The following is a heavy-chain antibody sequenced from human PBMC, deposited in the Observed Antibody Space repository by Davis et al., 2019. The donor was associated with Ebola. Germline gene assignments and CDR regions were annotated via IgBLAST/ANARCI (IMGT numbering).Heavy chain of an antibody. V-gene: IGHV1-18*01. CDR3: ASGGIQLRFSEFDY. D-gene: IGHD1-1*01. CDR2: ISAYNGNT. CDR1: GYSFKNYA. J-gene: IGHJ4*02. Sequence: AASVKVSCKASGYSFKNYAISWVRQAPGQGLEWMGWISAYNGNTNYAQKVQGRVTMTTDTSASTAYMDLSSLRSEDTAVYYCASGGIQLRFSEFDYWGQGTLVTVSS.